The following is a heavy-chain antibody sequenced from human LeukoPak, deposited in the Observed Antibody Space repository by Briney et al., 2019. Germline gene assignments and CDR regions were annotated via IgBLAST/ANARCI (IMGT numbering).Heavy chain of an antibody. CDR2: IRY. J-gene: IGHJ4*02. CDR1: GFTFSSYG. Sequence: GGSLRLSCAASGFTFSSYGIHWVRQAPGKGLEWVAFIRYDTDSVKGRFTISRDNSKNTLYLQMNSLRAEDTAVYYCARDHGLDYWGQGTLVTVSS. V-gene: IGHV3-30*02. D-gene: IGHD4-17*01. CDR3: ARDHGLDY.